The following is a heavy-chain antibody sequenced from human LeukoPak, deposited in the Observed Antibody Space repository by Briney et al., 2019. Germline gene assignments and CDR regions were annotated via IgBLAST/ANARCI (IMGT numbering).Heavy chain of an antibody. CDR3: ARVSGIMISLGGVISYFDY. CDR2: IINSGGT. Sequence: SETLSLTCALYGGSFNDYYWTWFRKPPGKGRKWFGEIINSGGTDYNPSLRSRVTISVDPSKNQLSLQLSSVTAADTGVYYCARVSGIMISLGGVISYFDYWGQGTLVTVSS. CDR1: GGSFNDYY. D-gene: IGHD3-16*02. J-gene: IGHJ4*02. V-gene: IGHV4-34*12.